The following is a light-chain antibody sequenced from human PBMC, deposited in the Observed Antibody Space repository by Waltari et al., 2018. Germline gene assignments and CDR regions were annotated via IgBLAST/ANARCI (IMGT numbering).Light chain of an antibody. CDR1: RSNMRNND. CDR3: AVWDDALSGAV. V-gene: IGLV1-47*01. J-gene: IGLJ3*02. Sequence: QSVVTQPPSASGPPGQRVTISCSGRRSNMRNNDVYWYQQLPGTAPKLFIHRNNQRPSGVPDRFAGSKSGNSASLAISDLRSEDEADYYCAVWDDALSGAVFGGGTKLTVL. CDR2: RNN.